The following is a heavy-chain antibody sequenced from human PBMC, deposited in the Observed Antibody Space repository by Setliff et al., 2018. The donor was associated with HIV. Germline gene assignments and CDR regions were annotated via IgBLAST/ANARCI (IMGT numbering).Heavy chain of an antibody. J-gene: IGHJ6*03. Sequence: GGSLRLSCAASGFTFSSYSMNWVRQAPGKGLEWVSYIGGSGSAIYYADSVKGRFTISRDNAKNSLYLQLNSLRAEDTAVYYCAKGVAGLQYYYYYMDVWGKGTTVTVSS. CDR2: IGGSGSAI. V-gene: IGHV3-48*01. CDR1: GFTFSSYS. CDR3: AKGVAGLQYYYYYMDV. D-gene: IGHD6-19*01.